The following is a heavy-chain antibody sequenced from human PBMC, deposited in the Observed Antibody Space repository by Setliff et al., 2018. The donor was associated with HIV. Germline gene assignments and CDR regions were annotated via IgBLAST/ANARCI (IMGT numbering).Heavy chain of an antibody. Sequence: ETLSLTCTVSGGSISSHYWSWIRQPPGKGLEWIGSIYYSGSTNYNPSLKSRVTISVDTFKNQFSLKLSSVTAADTAVYYCARSVMTTTNYFDYWGPGTLVTVS. CDR3: ARSVMTTTNYFDY. D-gene: IGHD4-4*01. J-gene: IGHJ4*02. CDR1: GGSISSHY. V-gene: IGHV4-59*11. CDR2: IYYSGST.